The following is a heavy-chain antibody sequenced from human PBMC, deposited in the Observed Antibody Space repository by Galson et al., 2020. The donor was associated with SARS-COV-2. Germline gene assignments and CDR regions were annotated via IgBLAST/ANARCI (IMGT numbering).Heavy chain of an antibody. CDR2: ISSNGETS. CDR3: LSYSSTRQNH. Sequence: GESLKISCSASGFIFSDYAIHWVRQAPGKGLEYVSAISSNGETSFYAYSVNGRFTMSRDNSKNMFYLQMTALRLEDTAFYFCLSYSSTRQNHWGQGTLVTVSS. J-gene: IGHJ5*02. V-gene: IGHV3-64D*06. D-gene: IGHD2-2*01. CDR1: GFIFSDYA.